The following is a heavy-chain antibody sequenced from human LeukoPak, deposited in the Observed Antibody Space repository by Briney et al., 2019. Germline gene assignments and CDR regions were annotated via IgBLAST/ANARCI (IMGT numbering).Heavy chain of an antibody. V-gene: IGHV1-18*01. J-gene: IGHJ4*02. CDR2: ISAYNGHT. CDR3: ARDKDLGAVAGTFDY. D-gene: IGHD6-19*01. Sequence: ASVKVFCKASRYTFTSYGISWVRQAPGQGLEWMGWISAYNGHTNYAQKLQGRVTMTTDTSTSTAYMELRSLGSDDTAVYFCARDKDLGAVAGTFDYWGQRTLVTVSS. CDR1: RYTFTSYG.